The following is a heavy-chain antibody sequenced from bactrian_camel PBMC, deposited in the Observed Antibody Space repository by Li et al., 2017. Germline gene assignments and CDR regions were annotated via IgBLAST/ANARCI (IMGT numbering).Heavy chain of an antibody. CDR3: AALFGRGIEHGSTCVNPRTMRY. V-gene: IGHV3S6*01. Sequence: HVQLVESGGGSVQAGGSLRLSCEISLYIYSTSCMGWFRQTPGKEREGVAGIYAAGDNAVYADSVKDRFTISYDDTKSTIYLQMNALKPEDSGMYYCAALFGRGIEHGSTCVNPRTMRYWGQGTQVTVS. CDR2: IYAAGDNA. CDR1: LYIYSTSC. J-gene: IGHJ4*01.